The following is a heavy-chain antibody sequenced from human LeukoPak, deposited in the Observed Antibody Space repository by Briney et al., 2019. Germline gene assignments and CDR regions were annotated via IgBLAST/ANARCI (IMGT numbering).Heavy chain of an antibody. D-gene: IGHD2-2*01. V-gene: IGHV3-30*18. Sequence: GGSLRLSCAASGFTFSRFGMHWVRQAPGKGLEWVALLSFDGSNEYYADSVKGRFTISRDNSKNTLYLQMNSLRAEDTAVYYCAKDGFCSSTSCYPNHFDYWGQGTLVTVSS. J-gene: IGHJ4*02. CDR1: GFTFSRFG. CDR2: LSFDGSNE. CDR3: AKDGFCSSTSCYPNHFDY.